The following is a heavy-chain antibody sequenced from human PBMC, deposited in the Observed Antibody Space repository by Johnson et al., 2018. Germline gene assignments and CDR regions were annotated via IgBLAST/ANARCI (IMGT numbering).Heavy chain of an antibody. V-gene: IGHV4-59*01. Sequence: QVQLQESGPGLLNPSETLSLTCAVSGGSISSYYWSWIRQPPGKGLEWIGYIYYTGRTNYNPSLKSRGTISVDTSKNQFSLKLSSVNAADTAVYYWAGDYGGGFDIWGQGTVVTVSS. CDR1: GGSISSYY. CDR2: IYYTGRT. CDR3: AGDYGGGFDI. D-gene: IGHD4-23*01. J-gene: IGHJ3*02.